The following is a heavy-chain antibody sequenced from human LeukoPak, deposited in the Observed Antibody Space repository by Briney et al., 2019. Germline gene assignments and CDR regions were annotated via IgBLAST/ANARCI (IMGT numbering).Heavy chain of an antibody. Sequence: ASLKVSCTASGYTFTSYGISWVRQAPGQGLEWMGWISAYNGNTNYAQKLQGRVTMTTDTSTSTAYMELRSLRSDDTAVYYCARDSKVRGECPLGYWGQGTLVTVSS. V-gene: IGHV1-18*04. CDR2: ISAYNGNT. CDR1: GYTFTSYG. J-gene: IGHJ4*02. D-gene: IGHD3-10*01. CDR3: ARDSKVRGECPLGY.